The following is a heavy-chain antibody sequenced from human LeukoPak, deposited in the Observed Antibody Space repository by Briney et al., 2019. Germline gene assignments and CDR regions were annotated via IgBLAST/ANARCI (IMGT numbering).Heavy chain of an antibody. J-gene: IGHJ4*02. V-gene: IGHV4-30-4*08. CDR2: IYYSGST. CDR3: ASQYYYDSSGHYF. D-gene: IGHD3-22*01. CDR1: GGSISSGDYY. Sequence: PPETLSLTCTVSGGSISSGDYYWSWIRQPPGKGLEWIGYIYYSGSTYYNPSLKSRVTISVDTSKNQFSLKLSSVTAADTAVYYCASQYYYDSSGHYFWGQGTLVTVST.